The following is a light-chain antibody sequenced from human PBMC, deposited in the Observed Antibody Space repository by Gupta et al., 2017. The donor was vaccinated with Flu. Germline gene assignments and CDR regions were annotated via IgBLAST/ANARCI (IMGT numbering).Light chain of an antibody. V-gene: IGLV1-40*01. Sequence: ITCTGGSANIGGGYDVHWYQQRPATAPNLLIYCNSNRPSGVPARFSGSKDGTTASPAITGLQAEEEADDYYQSSDSSMSGVVFGGGNKLTVL. CDR3: QSSDSSMSGVV. CDR1: SANIGGGYD. J-gene: IGLJ3*02. CDR2: CNS.